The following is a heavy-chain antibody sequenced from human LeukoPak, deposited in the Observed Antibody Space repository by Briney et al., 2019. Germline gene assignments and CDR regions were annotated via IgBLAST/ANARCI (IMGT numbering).Heavy chain of an antibody. CDR1: GDSINTNY. Sequence: SETLSLTCTVSGDSINTNYWTWIRQPPGKGLEWIGGFYHSGNTNYNPSLKSRVSISVDTSKNQISLELSSVTAADTAVFYCARGFDYGGSPYYYYYAMDVWGQETTVTVSS. CDR2: FYHSGNT. V-gene: IGHV4-59*01. J-gene: IGHJ6*02. CDR3: ARGFDYGGSPYYYYYAMDV. D-gene: IGHD4-23*01.